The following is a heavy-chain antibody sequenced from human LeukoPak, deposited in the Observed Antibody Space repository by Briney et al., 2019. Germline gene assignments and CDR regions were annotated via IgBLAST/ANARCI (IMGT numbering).Heavy chain of an antibody. CDR1: GFTFSSYA. J-gene: IGHJ4*02. Sequence: GGSLRLSCAASGFTFSSYALSWVRQAPGKGLEWVSTINGNGGTTYYADSVKGRFTISRDNSKHTLYLQMNSLRAEDTAVYYCANLCSSGWYDGGPTPFDYWGQGTLVTVSS. CDR3: ANLCSSGWYDGGPTPFDY. D-gene: IGHD6-19*01. V-gene: IGHV3-23*01. CDR2: INGNGGTT.